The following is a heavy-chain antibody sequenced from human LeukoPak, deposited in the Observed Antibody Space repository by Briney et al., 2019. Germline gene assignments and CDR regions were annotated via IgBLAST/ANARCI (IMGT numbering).Heavy chain of an antibody. V-gene: IGHV3-23*01. Sequence: GGSLRLSCVASGFTFSIYAMSWVRQAPGKRLEGVSTFSGTSDNTYYADSVKGRFTSSRDNSKNTLYLQMHSLRAEDTAVYYCAKRVSRPQYFFDYWGQGTLVTVSS. CDR3: AKRVSRPQYFFDY. D-gene: IGHD6-19*01. CDR1: GFTFSIYA. J-gene: IGHJ4*02. CDR2: FSGTSDNT.